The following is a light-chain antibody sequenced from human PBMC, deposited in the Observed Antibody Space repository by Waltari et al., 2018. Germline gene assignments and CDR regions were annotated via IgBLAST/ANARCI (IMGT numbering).Light chain of an antibody. Sequence: QSALTQPASVSGSPGQSITPSCPGTSRDVGSSNLVSWYQQRPGKAPRLMIYEVNKRPSGVSNRFSGSKSGNTASLTISGLQAEDEADYYCCSYAGSPTFVIFGGGSKLTVL. CDR1: SRDVGSSNL. V-gene: IGLV2-23*02. CDR3: CSYAGSPTFVI. J-gene: IGLJ2*01. CDR2: EVN.